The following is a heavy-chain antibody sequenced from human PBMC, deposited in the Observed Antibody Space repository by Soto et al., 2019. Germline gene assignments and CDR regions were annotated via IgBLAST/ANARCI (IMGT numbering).Heavy chain of an antibody. CDR3: VRAPRSGSSRLDV. J-gene: IGHJ6*04. CDR2: IDPISRML. CDR1: GFTFGDYS. D-gene: IGHD3-3*01. Sequence: EVQLVELGGGLVQPGGSLRLSCAVSGFTFGDYSMSWVRQAPGKGLEWVSYIDPISRMLYYANSVKGRFTTSRDNAENSLSLQMNSLKAEDTAVYYCVRAPRSGSSRLDVWGKGTTVTVST. V-gene: IGHV3-48*01.